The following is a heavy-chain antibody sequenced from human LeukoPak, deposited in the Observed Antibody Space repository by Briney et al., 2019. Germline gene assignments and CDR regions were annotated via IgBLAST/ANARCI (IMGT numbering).Heavy chain of an antibody. V-gene: IGHV3-30*04. CDR3: ARDSVLYGDYGFDP. J-gene: IGHJ5*02. CDR2: ISYDGSNK. Sequence: GGSLRLSCAASGFTFSSYAMHWVRQAPGKGLEWVAVISYDGSNKYYADSVKGRFTISRDNSKNTLYLQMNSLRAEDTAVYYCARDSVLYGDYGFDPWGLGTLVTASS. D-gene: IGHD4-17*01. CDR1: GFTFSSYA.